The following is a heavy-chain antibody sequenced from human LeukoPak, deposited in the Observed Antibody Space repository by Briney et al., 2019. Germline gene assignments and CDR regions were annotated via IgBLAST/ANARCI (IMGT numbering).Heavy chain of an antibody. CDR3: ASNPIGYCSGGSCYSSLDY. CDR1: GFTFSSYT. CDR2: ISNDDRNI. Sequence: GGSLRLSCAASGFTFSSYTMNWVRQAPGKGLEWISRISNDDRNIRYADSVKGRFTISRDNSKNTLYLQMNSLRAEDTAVYYCASNPIGYCSGGSCYSSLDYWGQGTLVTVSS. V-gene: IGHV3-21*01. J-gene: IGHJ4*02. D-gene: IGHD2-15*01.